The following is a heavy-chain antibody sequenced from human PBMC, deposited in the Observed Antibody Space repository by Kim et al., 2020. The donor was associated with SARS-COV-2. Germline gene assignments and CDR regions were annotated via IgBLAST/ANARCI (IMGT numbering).Heavy chain of an antibody. CDR3: AGGEDYYYGMDV. D-gene: IGHD3-10*01. J-gene: IGHJ6*02. Sequence: GGSLRLSCAASGFTFSSYAMHWVRQAPGKGLEWVAVISYDGSNKYYADSVKGRFTISRDNSKNTLYLQMNSLRAEDTAVYYCAGGEDYYYGMDVWGQGTTVTVSS. CDR1: GFTFSSYA. CDR2: ISYDGSNK. V-gene: IGHV3-30*04.